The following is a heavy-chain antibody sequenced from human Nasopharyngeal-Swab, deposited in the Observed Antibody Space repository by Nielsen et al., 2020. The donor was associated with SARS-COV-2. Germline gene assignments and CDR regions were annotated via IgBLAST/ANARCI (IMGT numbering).Heavy chain of an antibody. CDR2: ISYDGSNK. CDR3: AKDRKAPLDY. Sequence: SLKISCAASGFTFSSYGMHWVRQAPGKGLEWVAVISYDGSNKYYADSVKGRFTISRDNSKNTLYLQMNSLRAEDTAVYYCAKDRKAPLDYWGQGTLVTVSS. J-gene: IGHJ4*02. V-gene: IGHV3-30*18. CDR1: GFTFSSYG.